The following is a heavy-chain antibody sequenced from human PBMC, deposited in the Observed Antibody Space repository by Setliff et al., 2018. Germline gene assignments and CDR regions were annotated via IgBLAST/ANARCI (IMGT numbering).Heavy chain of an antibody. J-gene: IGHJ5*02. Sequence: LSLTCAAYGGSFSGYSWSWIRQPPGKGLEWIGKINHTGSTNYSPSLKSRVTISVDTSKNQFSLKLTSVTAADTAVYYCARGYCSSPSCFFAGWFDPWGQGTLVTVSS. CDR1: GGSFSGYS. V-gene: IGHV4-34*01. CDR3: ARGYCSSPSCFFAGWFDP. CDR2: INHTGST. D-gene: IGHD2-2*01.